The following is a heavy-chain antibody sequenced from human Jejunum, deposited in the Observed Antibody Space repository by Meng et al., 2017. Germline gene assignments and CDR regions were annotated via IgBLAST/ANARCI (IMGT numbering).Heavy chain of an antibody. CDR2: IKENGSGQ. CDR1: GFTFSTYG. CDR3: ARDPLGRASGCYGWYDY. Sequence: GGSLRLSCAASGFTFSTYGMTWVRQPPGKGLEWVANIKENGSGQHYVDSVKVRFTISRDNAENSLYLQMNSLRAEDTAVYYCARDPLGRASGCYGWYDYWGQGTLVTVSS. J-gene: IGHJ4*02. D-gene: IGHD6-19*01. V-gene: IGHV3-7*01.